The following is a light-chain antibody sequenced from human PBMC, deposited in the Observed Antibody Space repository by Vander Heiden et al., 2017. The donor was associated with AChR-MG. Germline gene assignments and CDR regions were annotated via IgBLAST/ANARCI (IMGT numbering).Light chain of an antibody. CDR3: QSYDSSLSGVV. V-gene: IGLV1-40*01. CDR2: GNS. J-gene: IGLJ2*01. CDR1: SSNIGAGYE. Sequence: QPVLTQPPSVSGAPGPRVTISCTGSSSNIGAGYEVHWYQQLPGTAPKLLIYGNSNRPSGVPDRFSGSKSGTSASLAITGLQAEDEADYYCQSYDSSLSGVVFGGGTKLTVL.